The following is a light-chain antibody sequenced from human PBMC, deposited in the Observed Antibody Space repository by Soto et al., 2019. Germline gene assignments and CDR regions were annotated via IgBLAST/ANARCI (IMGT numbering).Light chain of an antibody. CDR1: QSVSSRY. CDR2: GAS. J-gene: IGKJ5*01. V-gene: IGKV3-11*01. Sequence: EIVLTQSPCTLSFPPGERATLSCRASQSVSSRYLAWYQQKPGQPPSLLIYGASNRATGIPARFSGSGSGTDFTLTISSLEPEDFAVYYCQQRSNWPPEITFGQGTRLEIK. CDR3: QQRSNWPPEIT.